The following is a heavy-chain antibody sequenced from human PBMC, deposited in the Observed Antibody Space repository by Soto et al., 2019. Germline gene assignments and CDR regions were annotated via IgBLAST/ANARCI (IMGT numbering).Heavy chain of an antibody. CDR3: AREKWNRWSCYQAPFDI. Sequence: QEQLEQSGTEVKKPGSSVKVSCKASGGTFNDFVISWVRQAPGQGLEWMGGIIPISNTANYAPKFQGRVTITRDGVRSKAHMELRRLRFEDTAVYYFAREKWNRWSCYQAPFDIWGQGTMVTVSS. CDR1: GGTFNDFV. CDR2: IIPISNTA. J-gene: IGHJ3*02. D-gene: IGHD3-3*01. V-gene: IGHV1-69*01.